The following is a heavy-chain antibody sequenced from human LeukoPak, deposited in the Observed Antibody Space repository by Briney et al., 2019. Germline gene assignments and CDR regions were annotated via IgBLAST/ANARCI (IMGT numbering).Heavy chain of an antibody. D-gene: IGHD6-13*01. CDR1: GYTFTSYG. V-gene: IGHV1-18*04. Sequence: ASVKVSCKASGYTFTSYGISWVRQAPGQGLEWMGWISAYNGNTNYAQKLQGRVTMTTDTSTSTAYMELRSLRPDDTAVYYCARVYGSSWYSEYDNWFDPWGQGTLVTVSS. J-gene: IGHJ5*02. CDR2: ISAYNGNT. CDR3: ARVYGSSWYSEYDNWFDP.